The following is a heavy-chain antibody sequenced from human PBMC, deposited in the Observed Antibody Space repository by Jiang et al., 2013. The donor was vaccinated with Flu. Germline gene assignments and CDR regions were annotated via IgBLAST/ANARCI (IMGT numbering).Heavy chain of an antibody. Sequence: LSCAASGFTFSSYSMNWVRQAPGKGLEWVSSISSSSSYIYYADSVKGRFTISRDNAKNSLYLQMNSLRDEDTAVYYCARPDYGDYQYYFDYWGQGTLVTVS. J-gene: IGHJ4*02. CDR2: ISSSSSYI. D-gene: IGHD4-17*01. CDR1: GFTFSSYS. CDR3: ARPDYGDYQYYFDY. V-gene: IGHV3-21*01.